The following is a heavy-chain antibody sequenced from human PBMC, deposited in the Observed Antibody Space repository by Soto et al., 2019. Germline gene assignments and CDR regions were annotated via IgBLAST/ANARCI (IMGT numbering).Heavy chain of an antibody. J-gene: IGHJ6*02. CDR2: INSAGST. Sequence: EVQLVESGGTLVQPGGSLRLSCAASGFDASVNYMTWVRQAPGKGLEWVSAINSAGSTFYADSVKGRFTISRDNSKNTLYLQMNSLRVEDTAMYYCVRGNYYYGMDVWGQGTAVTVSS. V-gene: IGHV3-66*01. CDR1: GFDASVNY. CDR3: VRGNYYYGMDV.